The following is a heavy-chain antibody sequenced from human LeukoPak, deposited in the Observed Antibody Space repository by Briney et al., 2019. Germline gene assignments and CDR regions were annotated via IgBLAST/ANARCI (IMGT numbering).Heavy chain of an antibody. CDR2: IYYSGST. Sequence: SETLSLTCTVSGGSICSSSYYWGWIRQPPGKGLERIGSIYYSGSTYYNPSLKSRVTISVDTSKNQFSLKLSSVTAADTAVYYCARHAGYDILTGHMRDYFDYWGQGTLVTVSS. CDR1: GGSICSSSYY. D-gene: IGHD3-9*01. CDR3: ARHAGYDILTGHMRDYFDY. J-gene: IGHJ4*02. V-gene: IGHV4-39*01.